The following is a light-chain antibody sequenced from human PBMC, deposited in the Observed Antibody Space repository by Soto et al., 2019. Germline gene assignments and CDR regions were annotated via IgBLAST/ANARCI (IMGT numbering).Light chain of an antibody. CDR3: SSYTSSSTLGV. J-gene: IGLJ1*01. V-gene: IGLV2-14*01. CDR2: DVS. Sequence: QSALTQPASVSGSPGQSITISCTGTSSDVAGYNYVSWYQQHPGKAPKLMIYDVSNRPSGVSNRFSGSKSGNTASLTISGLQAEDEADYYCSSYTSSSTLGVFGTGTKLTVL. CDR1: SSDVAGYNY.